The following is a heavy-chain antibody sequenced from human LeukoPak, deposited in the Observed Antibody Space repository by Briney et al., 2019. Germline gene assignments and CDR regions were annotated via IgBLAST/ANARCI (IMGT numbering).Heavy chain of an antibody. D-gene: IGHD5-18*01. Sequence: SETLSLTCTVSGASISSYFWSWIRQPPGKGLEWIGEINHSGSTNYNPSLKSRVTISVDTSKNQFSLKLSSVTAADTAVYYCARGIQLWRHIDYWGQGTLVTVSS. CDR1: GASISSYF. CDR2: INHSGST. CDR3: ARGIQLWRHIDY. J-gene: IGHJ4*02. V-gene: IGHV4-34*01.